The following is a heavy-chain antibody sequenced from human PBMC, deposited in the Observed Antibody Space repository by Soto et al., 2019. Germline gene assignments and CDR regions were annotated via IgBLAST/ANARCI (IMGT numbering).Heavy chain of an antibody. Sequence: EVQLVQSGAEVKKPGESLKISCKGSGYSFTSYWIGWVRQMPGKGLEWMGIIYPGDSDTRYSPPFQGQVTISVDKSISTAYLQWSSLKASDTAMYYCARAERPDYGDYGRFYYWGQGTLVTVSS. CDR3: ARAERPDYGDYGRFYY. CDR2: IYPGDSDT. J-gene: IGHJ4*02. V-gene: IGHV5-51*03. D-gene: IGHD4-17*01. CDR1: GYSFTSYW.